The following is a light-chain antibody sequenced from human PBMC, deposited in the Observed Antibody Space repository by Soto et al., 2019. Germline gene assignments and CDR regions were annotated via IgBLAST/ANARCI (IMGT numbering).Light chain of an antibody. J-gene: IGLJ1*01. Sequence: QSVLTQPPSVSGAPGQRSTISCTGSSSNIGSPYDVHWYQLLPGTAPKLLIYGDNNRPSGIPDRFSGSKSGTSASLAITGLRAEDEADYYCQSYDNTLSGSRVFGTGTKLTVL. CDR3: QSYDNTLSGSRV. V-gene: IGLV1-40*01. CDR1: SSNIGSPYD. CDR2: GDN.